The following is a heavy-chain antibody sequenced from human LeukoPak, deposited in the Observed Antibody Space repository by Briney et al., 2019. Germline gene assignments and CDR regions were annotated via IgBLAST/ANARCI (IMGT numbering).Heavy chain of an antibody. CDR1: GSTFSSYS. J-gene: IGHJ4*02. V-gene: IGHV3-21*01. CDR2: ISSSSSYI. CDR3: ATLLIAAAPGY. Sequence: PGGSLRLSCAASGSTFSSYSMNWVRQAPGKGLEWVSSISSSSSYINYADSVKGRFTISRDNAKNSLYLQMNSLRAEDTAVYYCATLLIAAAPGYWGQGTLVTVSS. D-gene: IGHD6-13*01.